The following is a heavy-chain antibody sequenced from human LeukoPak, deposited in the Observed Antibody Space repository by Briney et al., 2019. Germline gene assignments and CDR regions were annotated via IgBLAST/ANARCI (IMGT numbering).Heavy chain of an antibody. V-gene: IGHV3-21*01. J-gene: IGHJ4*02. Sequence: GGSLRLSCAASGFTVSSNYMSWVRQAPGKGLEWVSSISSSSSYIYYADSVKGRFTISRDNAKNSLYLQMNSLRAEDTAVYYCASAGYCTDWGQGTLVTVSS. CDR2: ISSSSSYI. CDR1: GFTVSSNY. CDR3: ASAGYCTD. D-gene: IGHD2-8*02.